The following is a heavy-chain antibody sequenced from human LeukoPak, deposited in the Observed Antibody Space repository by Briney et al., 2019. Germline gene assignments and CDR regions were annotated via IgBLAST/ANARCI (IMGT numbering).Heavy chain of an antibody. Sequence: ASVKVSCNASGYTFTSYGISWVRQPPGQGLELMGWISAYNGNTNYAQKLQGRVTMTTDTSTSTAYMELRSLRSDDTAVYYCARVDVVVPAAADAFDIWGQGTMVTVSS. CDR2: ISAYNGNT. V-gene: IGHV1-18*01. D-gene: IGHD2-2*01. J-gene: IGHJ3*02. CDR3: ARVDVVVPAAADAFDI. CDR1: GYTFTSYG.